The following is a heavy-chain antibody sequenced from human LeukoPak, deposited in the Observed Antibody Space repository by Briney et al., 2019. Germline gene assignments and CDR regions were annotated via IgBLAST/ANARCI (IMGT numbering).Heavy chain of an antibody. Sequence: GGSLRLSCAASGFTFSSYGMHWVRQAPGKGLEWVSYISSSGSAIYYADSVKGRFTISRDNAKNSLYLQMNSLRAEDTAVYYCARDGDYGLLDYWGQGTLVTVSS. J-gene: IGHJ4*02. V-gene: IGHV3-48*04. D-gene: IGHD4-17*01. CDR2: ISSSGSAI. CDR1: GFTFSSYG. CDR3: ARDGDYGLLDY.